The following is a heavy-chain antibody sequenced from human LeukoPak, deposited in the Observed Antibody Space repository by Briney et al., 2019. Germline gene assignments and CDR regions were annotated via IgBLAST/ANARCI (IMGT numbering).Heavy chain of an antibody. J-gene: IGHJ4*02. D-gene: IGHD5-24*01. CDR1: GFTFDDYA. CDR2: FSGSGGST. Sequence: PGGSLRLSCAASGFTFDDYAMHWVRQAPGRGPEWVSSFSGSGGSTYYADSVKGRFTISRDNSKNTLYLQMISLRAEDTAVYYCAKSGYNRFDYWGQGTLVTVSS. CDR3: AKSGYNRFDY. V-gene: IGHV3-23*01.